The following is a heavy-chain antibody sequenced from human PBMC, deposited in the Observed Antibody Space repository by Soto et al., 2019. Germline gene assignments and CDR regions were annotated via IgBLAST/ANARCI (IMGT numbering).Heavy chain of an antibody. CDR2: INHSGST. V-gene: IGHV4-34*01. J-gene: IGHJ5*02. D-gene: IGHD2-15*01. CDR3: ARGRPPVVVAATRWFDH. Sequence: PSETLSLTCAVYGGSFSGYYWSWIRQPPGKGLEWIGEINHSGSTNYNPSLKSRVTISVDTSKNQFSLKLSSVTAADTAVYYCARGRPPVVVAATRWFDHWGQGTLVTVSS. CDR1: GGSFSGYY.